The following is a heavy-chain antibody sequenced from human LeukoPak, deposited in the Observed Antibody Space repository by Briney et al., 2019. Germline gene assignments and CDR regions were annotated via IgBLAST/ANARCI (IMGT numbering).Heavy chain of an antibody. CDR2: IYYSGST. V-gene: IGHV4-59*01. CDR1: GGSISSYY. Sequence: PSETLSLTCTVSGGSISSYYWSWIRQPPGKGLEWIGYIYYSGSTNYNPSLKSRVTISVDTSKNQFSLKLSSVTAADTAVYYCATERYSSSWAWFDPWGQGTLVTVSS. D-gene: IGHD6-13*01. J-gene: IGHJ5*02. CDR3: ATERYSSSWAWFDP.